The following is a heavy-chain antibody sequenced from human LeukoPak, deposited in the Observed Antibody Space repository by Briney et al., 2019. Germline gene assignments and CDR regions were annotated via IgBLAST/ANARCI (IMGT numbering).Heavy chain of an antibody. CDR1: GGSISSYY. J-gene: IGHJ4*02. CDR3: ARDRSVNGGYYFDY. Sequence: SETLSLTCTVSGGSISSYYWSWIRQPPGKGLEWIGYIYYSGSTNYNPSLKSRVTISVDRSKNQFSLKLSSVTAADTAVYYCARDRSVNGGYYFDYWGQGTLVTVSS. D-gene: IGHD2-8*01. CDR2: IYYSGST. V-gene: IGHV4-59*12.